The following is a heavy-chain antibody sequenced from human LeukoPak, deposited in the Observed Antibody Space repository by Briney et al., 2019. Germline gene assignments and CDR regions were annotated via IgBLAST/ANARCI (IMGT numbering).Heavy chain of an antibody. CDR2: INHSGST. CDR1: GGSISSYY. CDR3: ARQAGLQLWLQ. J-gene: IGHJ4*02. D-gene: IGHD5-18*01. V-gene: IGHV4-34*01. Sequence: SETLSLTCTVSGGSISSYYWSWIRQPPGKGLEWIGEINHSGSTNYNPSLKSRVTISVDTSKNQFSLKLSSVTAADTAVYYCARQAGLQLWLQWGQGTLVTVSS.